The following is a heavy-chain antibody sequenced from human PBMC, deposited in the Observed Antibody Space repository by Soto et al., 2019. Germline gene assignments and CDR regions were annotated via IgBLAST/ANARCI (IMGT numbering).Heavy chain of an antibody. CDR2: IYPGNGKT. J-gene: IGHJ4*02. D-gene: IGHD2-21*02. CDR1: GYSFSTHT. V-gene: IGHV1-3*01. CDR3: ARGSVTGPFYFEN. Sequence: GASVKVSCKTSGYSFSTHTLHWVRQTPGHGLQWLGWIYPGNGKTKYSQQRFQGRVTLTSDTSASTAYLELSSLRSEDTAMYDGARGSVTGPFYFENWGQGTLVTVSA.